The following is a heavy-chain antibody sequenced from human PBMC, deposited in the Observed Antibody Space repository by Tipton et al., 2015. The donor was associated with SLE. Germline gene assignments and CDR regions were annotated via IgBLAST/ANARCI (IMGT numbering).Heavy chain of an antibody. V-gene: IGHV4-61*02. CDR1: GGSISSGSYY. J-gene: IGHJ4*02. Sequence: LRLSCTVSGGSISSGSYYWSWIRQPAGKGLEWIGRIYTSGSTNYNPSLKSRVTISVDTSKNQFSLKLSSVTAADTAVYYCAAAGIAAAGLHSFDYWGQGTLVTVSS. D-gene: IGHD6-13*01. CDR2: IYTSGST. CDR3: AAAGIAAAGLHSFDY.